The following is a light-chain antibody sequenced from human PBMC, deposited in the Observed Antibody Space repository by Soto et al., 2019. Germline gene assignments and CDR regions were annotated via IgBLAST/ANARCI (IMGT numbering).Light chain of an antibody. CDR3: QQSYTTASIT. V-gene: IGKV1-39*01. CDR1: QSISRN. J-gene: IGKJ5*01. Sequence: DIQMTQSPSSLSASVGDRVTITCRASQSISRNLNWYQHKPGKAPKLLIYAASSLQNGVPSRFSGGGSGTEFTLSISSLQPEDFGTYYGQQSYTTASITFGQGTRLEIK. CDR2: AAS.